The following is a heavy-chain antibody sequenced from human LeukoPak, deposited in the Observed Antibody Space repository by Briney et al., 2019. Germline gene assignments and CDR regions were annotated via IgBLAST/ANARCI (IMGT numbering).Heavy chain of an antibody. J-gene: IGHJ3*02. CDR1: GFTFSSYW. Sequence: GGSLRLSCATSGFTFSSYWMSWVRQAPGKGLEWVANIKQDGSEKNYVDSVKGRFTISRDNAKNSLSLQMNSLRAEDTAVYYCARGRSGSGNYYHAAFDIWGQGTMVTVSS. V-gene: IGHV3-7*01. CDR2: IKQDGSEK. D-gene: IGHD3-10*01. CDR3: ARGRSGSGNYYHAAFDI.